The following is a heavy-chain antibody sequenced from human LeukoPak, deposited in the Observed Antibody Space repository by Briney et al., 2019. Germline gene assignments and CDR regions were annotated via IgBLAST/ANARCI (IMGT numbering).Heavy chain of an antibody. Sequence: GRSLRLSCAASGFTFSSYGMHWVRQAPGKGLEWVAVISYDGSNKYYADSVKGRLTISRDNSKNTLYLQMNSLRAEDTAVYYCAKGGRGDSLLSPNIDYWGQGTLVTVSS. J-gene: IGHJ4*02. CDR1: GFTFSSYG. CDR3: AKGGRGDSLLSPNIDY. D-gene: IGHD3-16*01. V-gene: IGHV3-30*18. CDR2: ISYDGSNK.